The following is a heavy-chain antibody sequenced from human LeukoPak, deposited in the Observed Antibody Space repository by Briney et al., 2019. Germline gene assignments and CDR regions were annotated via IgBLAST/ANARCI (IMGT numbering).Heavy chain of an antibody. CDR2: INHSGST. J-gene: IGHJ3*02. D-gene: IGHD3-10*01. CDR1: GGSFSGYY. Sequence: SETLSLTCAVYGGSFSGYYWSWIRQPPGKGLEWIGEINHSGSTNYNPSLKSRVTISVDTSKNQFSLKLSSVTAADTAVYYCARVSRGSFDIWGQGTMVTVSS. V-gene: IGHV4-34*01. CDR3: ARVSRGSFDI.